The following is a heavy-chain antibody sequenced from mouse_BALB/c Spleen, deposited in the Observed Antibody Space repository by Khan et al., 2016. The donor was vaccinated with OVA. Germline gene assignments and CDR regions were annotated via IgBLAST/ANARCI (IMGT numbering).Heavy chain of an antibody. CDR2: INPSTGYT. D-gene: IGHD1-1*01. J-gene: IGHJ3*01. Sequence: QVQLKQSGAELAKPGASVKMSCKASGYTFTKYWMHWVKQRPGQGLEWIGYINPSTGYTEYNQKFKNKATLTADKSSSTAYMQLSSLTSEDSAVYYCVNHGSSSAWFTYWGQGTLGNVAA. CDR3: VNHGSSSAWFTY. CDR1: GYTFTKYW. V-gene: IGHV1-7*01.